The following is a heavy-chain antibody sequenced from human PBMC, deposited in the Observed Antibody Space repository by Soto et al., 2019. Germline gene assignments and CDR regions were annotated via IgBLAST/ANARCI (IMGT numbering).Heavy chain of an antibody. Sequence: XGSLKLSCSASGFTFSNYAMSWVRQAPGKGLEWVSAISASVGSTYYTDSVKGRFTISRDNSKNTLYLQMNSLRAEDTAVYYCAKGGQSYDYSGQGTLVTVSS. CDR3: AKGGQSYDY. V-gene: IGHV3-23*01. J-gene: IGHJ4*02. CDR1: GFTFSNYA. D-gene: IGHD3-10*01. CDR2: ISASVGST.